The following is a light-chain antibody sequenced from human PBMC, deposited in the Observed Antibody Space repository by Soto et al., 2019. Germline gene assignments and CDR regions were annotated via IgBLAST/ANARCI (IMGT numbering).Light chain of an antibody. CDR1: QGVSSN. V-gene: IGKV3-15*01. CDR2: GAS. CDR3: QQYNNWIT. Sequence: EIVMTQSPATLSVSPGERATLSCRASQGVSSNLAWYQQKPGQAPRLLIYGASTRATGIPARFSGSGSGTEFTLTISSLQSEDFAVYYCQQYNNWITFGPGTKVDIK. J-gene: IGKJ3*01.